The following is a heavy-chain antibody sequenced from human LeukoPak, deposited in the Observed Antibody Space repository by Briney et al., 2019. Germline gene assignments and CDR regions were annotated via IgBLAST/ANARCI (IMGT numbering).Heavy chain of an antibody. D-gene: IGHD2-15*01. CDR1: GGSISSSSYY. CDR3: ARGDCSGGSCYSRYYFDY. CDR2: IYYSGST. Sequence: NASETLSLTCTVSGGSISSSSYYWGWIRQPPGKGLEWIGSIYYSGSTYYNPSLKSRVTISVDTSKNQFSLKLSSVTAADTAVYYCARGDCSGGSCYSRYYFDYWGQGTLVTVSS. J-gene: IGHJ4*02. V-gene: IGHV4-39*07.